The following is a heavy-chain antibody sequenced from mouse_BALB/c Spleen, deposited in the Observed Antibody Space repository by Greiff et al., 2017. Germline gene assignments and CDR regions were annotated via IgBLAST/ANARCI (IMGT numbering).Heavy chain of an antibody. CDR2: IYYSGTI. J-gene: IGHJ3*01. CDR1: GISITTGNYR. Sequence: DVQLQESGPGLVKPSQTVSLTCTVTGISITTGNYRWSWIRQFPGNKLEWIGYIYYSGTITYNPSLTSRTTITRDTSKNQFFLEMNSLTAEDTATYYCARDGYDYDWFAYWGQGTLVTVSA. D-gene: IGHD2-4*01. CDR3: ARDGYDYDWFAY. V-gene: IGHV3-5*02.